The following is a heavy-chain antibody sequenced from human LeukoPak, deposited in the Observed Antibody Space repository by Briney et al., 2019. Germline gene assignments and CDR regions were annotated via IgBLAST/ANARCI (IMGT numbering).Heavy chain of an antibody. V-gene: IGHV1-46*01. D-gene: IGHD6-6*01. Sequence: ASVKVSCKASGYTFTSYYMHWVRQAPGQGLEWMGIINPSGGSTSYAQKFQGRVTMTRDMSTSTVYMELSSLRSEDTAVYYCATNGASKAARRVDYMDVWGKGTTVTVSS. J-gene: IGHJ6*03. CDR1: GYTFTSYY. CDR2: INPSGGST. CDR3: ATNGASKAARRVDYMDV.